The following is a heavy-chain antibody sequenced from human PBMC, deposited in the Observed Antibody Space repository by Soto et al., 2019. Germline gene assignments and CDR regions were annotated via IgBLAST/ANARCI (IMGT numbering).Heavy chain of an antibody. CDR3: ARGRDYGSGSIRYYYGMDV. D-gene: IGHD3-10*01. V-gene: IGHV3-53*01. CDR1: GFTVSSNY. J-gene: IGHJ6*02. Sequence: GGSLRLSCAASGFTVSSNYMSWVRQAPGKGLEWVSVIYSGGKTYYADSVRGRFTISRDNSKNTLYLQMNSLRAEDTAVYYCARGRDYGSGSIRYYYGMDVWGQGTTVTVSS. CDR2: IYSGGKT.